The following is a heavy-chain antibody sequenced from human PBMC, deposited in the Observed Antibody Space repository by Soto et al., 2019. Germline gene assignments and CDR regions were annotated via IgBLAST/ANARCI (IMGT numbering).Heavy chain of an antibody. CDR1: GGSISSGGYY. CDR3: ARGEEDIGGSGYDSTYYYYYYGMDV. CDR2: IYYSGST. Sequence: KTSETLSLTCTVSGGSISSGGYYWSWIRQHPGKGLEWIGYIYYSGSTYYNPSLKSRVTISVDTSKNQFSLKLSSVTAADTAVYYCARGEEDIGGSGYDSTYYYYYYGMDVWGQGTTVTVSS. J-gene: IGHJ6*02. V-gene: IGHV4-31*03. D-gene: IGHD5-12*01.